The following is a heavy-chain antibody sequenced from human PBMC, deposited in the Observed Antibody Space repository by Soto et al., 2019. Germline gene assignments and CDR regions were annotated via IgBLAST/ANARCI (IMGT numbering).Heavy chain of an antibody. CDR1: GGSFSGYY. V-gene: IGHV4-34*09. CDR2: INHSGST. D-gene: IGHD4-17*01. J-gene: IGHJ4*02. CDR3: ARLAYGDYSDFDY. Sequence: SETLSLTCAVYGGSFSGYYWSWIRQHPGKGLEWIGDINHSGSTYYNPSLKSRVTISVDTSKNQFSLKLSSVTAADTAVYYCARLAYGDYSDFDYWGQGTLVTVSS.